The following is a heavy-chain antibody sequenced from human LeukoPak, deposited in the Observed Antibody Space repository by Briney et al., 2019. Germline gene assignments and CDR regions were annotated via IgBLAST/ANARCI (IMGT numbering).Heavy chain of an antibody. J-gene: IGHJ4*02. CDR2: ISGSGGST. Sequence: GGSLRLSCAASGFTFSSYAMSWVRQAPGKGLEWVSAISGSGGSTYYADSVKGRFTISRDNSKNTLYLQMNSLRAEDTAVYYCAKGVDDFWSGYRGPFDYWGQGTLVTVS. CDR1: GFTFSSYA. CDR3: AKGVDDFWSGYRGPFDY. V-gene: IGHV3-23*01. D-gene: IGHD3-3*01.